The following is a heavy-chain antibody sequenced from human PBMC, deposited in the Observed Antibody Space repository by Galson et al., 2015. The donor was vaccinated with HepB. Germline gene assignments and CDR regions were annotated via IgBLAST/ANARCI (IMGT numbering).Heavy chain of an antibody. CDR3: TTDFAGATKRYYYYYGMGV. D-gene: IGHD1-26*01. V-gene: IGHV3-15*07. CDR2: IKSKTDGGTT. CDR1: GFTFSNAW. Sequence: SLRLSCAASGFTFSNAWMNWVRQAPGKGLEWVGRIKSKTDGGTTDYAAPVKGRFTISRDDSKNTLYLQMNSLKTEDTAVYYCTTDFAGATKRYYYYYGMGVWGQGTTVTVSS. J-gene: IGHJ6*02.